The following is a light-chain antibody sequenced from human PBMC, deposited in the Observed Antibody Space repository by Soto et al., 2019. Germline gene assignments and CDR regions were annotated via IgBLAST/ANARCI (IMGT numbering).Light chain of an antibody. V-gene: IGKV1-9*01. CDR1: QDISSY. CDR3: QQLKSYPLT. J-gene: IGKJ4*01. CDR2: AAS. Sequence: IQLTQSPSFLSTSVGDRVTITCRASQDISSYLAWYQQKPGKGPKLLIYAASTLQSGVPSRFSGSGSGTEFTLTISSLQPEDFAVYHCQQLKSYPLTFGGGTKVDIK.